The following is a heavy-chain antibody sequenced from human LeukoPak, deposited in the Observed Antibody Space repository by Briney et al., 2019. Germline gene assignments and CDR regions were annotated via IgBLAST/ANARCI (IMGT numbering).Heavy chain of an antibody. V-gene: IGHV3-48*04. D-gene: IGHD1-26*01. CDR2: ITSSSSSM. CDR3: ARVSGSYGDSAY. CDR1: GFTFSSYS. Sequence: GGFLRLSCAASGFTFSSYSMNWVRQAPGKGLEWISYITSSSSSMYYADSVKGRFTISRDNAKNSLYLQMNSLRAEDTAVYYCARVSGSYGDSAYWGQGTLVTVSS. J-gene: IGHJ4*02.